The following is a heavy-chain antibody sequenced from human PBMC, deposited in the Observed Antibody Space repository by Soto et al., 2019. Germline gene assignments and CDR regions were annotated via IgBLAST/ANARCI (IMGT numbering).Heavy chain of an antibody. CDR2: IYHSGST. CDR1: GGSISSGGYS. V-gene: IGHV4-30-2*01. J-gene: IGHJ6*02. D-gene: IGHD6-13*01. CDR3: ARGGSSRGYYYYGMDV. Sequence: SETLSLTCAVSGGSISSGGYSWSWIRQPPGKGLEWIGYIYHSGSTYYNPSLKSRVTISVDRSKNQFSLKLSSVTAADTAVYYCARGGSSRGYYYYGMDVWGQGTTVTVSS.